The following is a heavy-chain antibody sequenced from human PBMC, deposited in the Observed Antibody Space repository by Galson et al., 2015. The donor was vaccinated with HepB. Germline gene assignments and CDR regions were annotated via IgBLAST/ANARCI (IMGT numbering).Heavy chain of an antibody. D-gene: IGHD6-19*01. CDR3: ARGAGTVPGDYFDY. Sequence: SLRLSCAASGFTFSSYSMNWVRQAPGKGLEWVSSISSSSSYIYYADSVKGRFTISRDNAKNSLYLQMNSLRAEDTAVYYCARGAGTVPGDYFDYWGQGTLVTVSS. J-gene: IGHJ4*02. CDR2: ISSSSSYI. V-gene: IGHV3-21*01. CDR1: GFTFSSYS.